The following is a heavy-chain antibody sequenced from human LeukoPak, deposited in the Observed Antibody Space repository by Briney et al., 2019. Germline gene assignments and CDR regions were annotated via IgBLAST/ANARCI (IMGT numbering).Heavy chain of an antibody. Sequence: GGSLTLSCAASGFTFSSYSMNGLRQARGKGLEWVSSISSSSSYIYYADSVKARFTISRDNAKNSLYLQMNSLRAEDTAVYYCARMGDSSGWYEYFQHWGQGTLVTVAS. J-gene: IGHJ1*01. V-gene: IGHV3-21*01. CDR3: ARMGDSSGWYEYFQH. CDR1: GFTFSSYS. D-gene: IGHD6-19*01. CDR2: ISSSSSYI.